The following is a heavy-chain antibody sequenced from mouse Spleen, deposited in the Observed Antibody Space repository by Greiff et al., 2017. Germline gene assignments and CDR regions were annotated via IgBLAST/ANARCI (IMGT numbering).Heavy chain of an antibody. CDR1: GYTFTEYT. CDR3: ARHERAYYGDYFYAMDY. J-gene: IGHJ4*01. V-gene: IGHV1-62-2*01. CDR2: FYPGSGSI. Sequence: QVQLQQSGAELVKPGASVKLSCKASGYTFTEYTIHWVKQRSGQGLEWIGWFYPGSGSIKYNEKFKDKATLTADKSSSTVYMELSRLTSEDSAVYFCARHERAYYGDYFYAMDYWGQGTSVTVSS. D-gene: IGHD2-13*01.